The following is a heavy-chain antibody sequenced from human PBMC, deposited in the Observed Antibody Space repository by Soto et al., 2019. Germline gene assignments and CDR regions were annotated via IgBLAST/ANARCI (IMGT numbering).Heavy chain of an antibody. CDR3: ARDEYHGSGLSGGMDV. Sequence: SETLSLSCNVSGGSISSDDFFWSWVRQHPARGIEWIGYIYHSGTTYYNPSLQSRITISVDTSKNQFSLKLRSVTAADTAVYFCARDEYHGSGLSGGMDVWGQGTAVTVSS. CDR1: GGSISSDDFF. V-gene: IGHV4-31*03. J-gene: IGHJ6*02. D-gene: IGHD3-10*01. CDR2: IYHSGTT.